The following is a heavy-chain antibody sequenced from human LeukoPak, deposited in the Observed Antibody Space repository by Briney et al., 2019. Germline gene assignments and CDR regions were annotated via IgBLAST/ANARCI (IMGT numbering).Heavy chain of an antibody. J-gene: IGHJ4*02. Sequence: PGRSLRLSCAASGFTFSSYAMHWVRQAPGKGLEWVSGINWNGGSTGYADSVKGRFTISRDNAKNSLYLQMNSLRAEDTALYYCARSQTREYYFDYWGQGTLVTVSS. CDR3: ARSQTREYYFDY. CDR1: GFTFSSYA. CDR2: INWNGGST. D-gene: IGHD3-10*01. V-gene: IGHV3-20*04.